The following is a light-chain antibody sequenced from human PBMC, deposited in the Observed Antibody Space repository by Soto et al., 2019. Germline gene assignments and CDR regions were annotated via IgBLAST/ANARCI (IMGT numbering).Light chain of an antibody. CDR2: GAS. Sequence: EIVLTQSPGSLSLSPGERATLSCRASQSVDSSFFAWYQQKPGQAPRLLIYGASNRATGIPDRFSGRGSGTDFTLTNTGLEPEDCAGYYCQQYVSSVTFGQGTKVEIK. V-gene: IGKV3-20*01. CDR1: QSVDSSF. J-gene: IGKJ1*01. CDR3: QQYVSSVT.